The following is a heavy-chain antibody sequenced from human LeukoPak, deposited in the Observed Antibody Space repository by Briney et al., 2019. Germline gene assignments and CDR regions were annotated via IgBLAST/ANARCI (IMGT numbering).Heavy chain of an antibody. CDR3: ARDREYYYDSSGYSPLDY. Sequence: GGSLRLSCAASGFTFSDYYMSWIRQAPGKGLEWVSYISSSGSTIYYADSVKGRFAISRDNAKNSLYLQMNSLRAEDTAVYYCARDREYYYDSSGYSPLDYWGQGTLVTVSS. V-gene: IGHV3-11*01. CDR2: ISSSGSTI. D-gene: IGHD3-22*01. CDR1: GFTFSDYY. J-gene: IGHJ4*02.